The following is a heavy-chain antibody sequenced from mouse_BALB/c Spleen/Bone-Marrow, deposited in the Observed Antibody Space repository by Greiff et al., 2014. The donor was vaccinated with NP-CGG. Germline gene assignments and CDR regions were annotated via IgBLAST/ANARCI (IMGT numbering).Heavy chain of an antibody. V-gene: IGHV5-6-5*01. D-gene: IGHD2-3*01. J-gene: IGHJ2*01. CDR1: GFTFSSYA. CDR2: ISSGGST. CDR3: AREVDGWYYFDY. Sequence: EVMLVESGGGLVKPGGSLKLSCAASGFTFSSYAMSWVRQTPEKRLEWVASISSGGSTYYPDSVKGRFTISRDNARNILYLQMSSLRSEDTAMYYCAREVDGWYYFDYWGQGTTPTVSS.